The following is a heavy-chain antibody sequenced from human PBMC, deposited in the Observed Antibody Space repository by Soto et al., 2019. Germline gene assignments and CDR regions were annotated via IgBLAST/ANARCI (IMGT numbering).Heavy chain of an antibody. Sequence: PSETLSITCAVSGDSISSGNWWSWVRRSPGKGLEWIGEMSHTGSLNYNPSLKSRFTISLDKPSNQFSLNLRSVTAADTAVYYCARVGSSDFFHYFDFWGQGILVTVSS. CDR2: MSHTGSL. D-gene: IGHD6-19*01. CDR3: ARVGSSDFFHYFDF. J-gene: IGHJ4*02. CDR1: GDSISSGNW. V-gene: IGHV4-4*02.